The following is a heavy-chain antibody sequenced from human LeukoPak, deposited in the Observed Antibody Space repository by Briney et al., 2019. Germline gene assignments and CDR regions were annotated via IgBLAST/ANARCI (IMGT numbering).Heavy chain of an antibody. CDR3: ASYSSSSRSNYYYYMDV. Sequence: PSETLSLTCTDSGYSISSGYYWGWIRQPPGKGLEWIGSIYHSGSTYYTPSLKSRVTISVDTSKNQFSLKLSSVTAADTAVYYCASYSSSSRSNYYYYMDVWGKGTTVTVSS. CDR1: GYSISSGYY. J-gene: IGHJ6*03. V-gene: IGHV4-38-2*02. D-gene: IGHD6-6*01. CDR2: IYHSGST.